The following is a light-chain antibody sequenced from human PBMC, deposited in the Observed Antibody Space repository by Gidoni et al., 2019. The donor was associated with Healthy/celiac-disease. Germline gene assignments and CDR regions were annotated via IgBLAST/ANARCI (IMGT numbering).Light chain of an antibody. Sequence: DIQMTQSHSTLSASVGDRVTITCRASQSISSWLAWYQQKPGKAPKLLIYKASSLESGVPSRFSGSGSGTEFTLTISSLQPDDFATYYRQQYNSYWTFGQGTKVEIK. J-gene: IGKJ1*01. CDR2: KAS. V-gene: IGKV1-5*03. CDR3: QQYNSYWT. CDR1: QSISSW.